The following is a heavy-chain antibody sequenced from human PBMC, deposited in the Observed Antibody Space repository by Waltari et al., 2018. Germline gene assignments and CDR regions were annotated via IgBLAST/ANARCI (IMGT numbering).Heavy chain of an antibody. CDR1: GYMFRNFG. CDR3: ARDRRDDNNSVRWLDP. V-gene: IGHV1-18*01. D-gene: IGHD3-10*02. J-gene: IGHJ5*02. CDR2: ISAYNRNT. Sequence: QIQLVQSGGEVKKPGASVKVSCKASGYMFRNFGIFWVRQAPGQGLEFMGWISAYNRNTNYAQTFQGRLTLTTDTSASTAYMELSSLTSDDTAVYYCARDRRDDNNSVRWLDPWGQGTLVTVSS.